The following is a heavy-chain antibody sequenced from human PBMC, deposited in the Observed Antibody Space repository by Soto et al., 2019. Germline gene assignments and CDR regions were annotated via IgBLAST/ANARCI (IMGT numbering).Heavy chain of an antibody. J-gene: IGHJ4*02. CDR2: ISYDGSNK. CDR3: AKDRSSSWYVVY. V-gene: IGHV3-30*18. Sequence: GGSLRLSCAASGFTFSSYGMHWVRQAPGKGLEWVAVISYDGSNKYYADSVKGRFTISRDNSKITLYLQMNSLRAEDTAVYYCAKDRSSSWYVVYWGQGTLVTVSS. CDR1: GFTFSSYG. D-gene: IGHD6-13*01.